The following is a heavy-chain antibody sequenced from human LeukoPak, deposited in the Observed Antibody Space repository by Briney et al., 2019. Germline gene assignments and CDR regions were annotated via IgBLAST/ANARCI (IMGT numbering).Heavy chain of an antibody. V-gene: IGHV4-39*07. J-gene: IGHJ4*02. CDR3: AREASGSSGYGSDY. D-gene: IGHD3-22*01. Sequence: SETLSLTCTVSGGSISSSSYYWGWIRQPPGKGLEWIGSIYHSGSTYYNPSLKSRVTISVDTSKNQFSLKLSSVTAADTAVYYCAREASGSSGYGSDYWGQGTLVTVSS. CDR2: IYHSGST. CDR1: GGSISSSSYY.